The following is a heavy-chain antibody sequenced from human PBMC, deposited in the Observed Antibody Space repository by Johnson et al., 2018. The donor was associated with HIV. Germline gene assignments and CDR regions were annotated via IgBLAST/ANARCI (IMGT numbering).Heavy chain of an antibody. V-gene: IGHV3-30*18. CDR3: AKPPSMGADAFDI. D-gene: IGHD3-16*01. J-gene: IGHJ3*02. CDR1: GFTFSDAW. Sequence: QVQLVESGGGLVKPGGSLRLSCAVSGFTFSDAWMSWVRQAPGKGLEWVAVISYDGSNKYYADSVKGRFTISRDNSKNTLYLQMNSLRAEDTAVYYCAKPPSMGADAFDIWGQGTMVTVSS. CDR2: ISYDGSNK.